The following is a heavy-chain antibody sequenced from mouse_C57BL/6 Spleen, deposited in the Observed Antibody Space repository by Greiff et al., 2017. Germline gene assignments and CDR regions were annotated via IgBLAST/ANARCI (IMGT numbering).Heavy chain of an antibody. D-gene: IGHD4-1*01. CDR1: GFTFSNSW. V-gene: IGHV6-3*01. J-gene: IGHJ1*03. Sequence: EVKVEESGGGLVQPGGSLKLSCVASGFTFSNSWMHWVRQSPEKGLEWVAQIRLTSDNYATHYAESVKGRFTISRDDSKSSVYLQRNNLRAEDTGIYYCTGLANGVYFDDWGTGTTVTVSA. CDR2: IRLTSDNYAT. CDR3: TGLANGVYFDD.